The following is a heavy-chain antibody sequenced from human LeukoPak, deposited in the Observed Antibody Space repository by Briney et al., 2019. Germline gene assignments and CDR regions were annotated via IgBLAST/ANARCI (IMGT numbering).Heavy chain of an antibody. J-gene: IGHJ5*02. V-gene: IGHV4-39*01. Sequence: SETLSLTCTVSGGSISSSSYYWGWIRQPPGKGLEWIGSIYYSGSTYYNPSLKSRVTISVDTSKNQFSLKLSSVTAADTAVYYCARGSYGSIRKVVDGRGFDPWGQGTLVTVSS. CDR3: ARGSYGSIRKVVDGRGFDP. CDR2: IYYSGST. CDR1: GGSISSSSYY. D-gene: IGHD4-23*01.